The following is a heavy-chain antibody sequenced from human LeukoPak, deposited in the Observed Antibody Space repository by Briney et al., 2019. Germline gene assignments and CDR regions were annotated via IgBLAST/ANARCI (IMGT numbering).Heavy chain of an antibody. CDR3: ARLGGANSFGY. CDR2: IYPGDSDT. J-gene: IGHJ4*02. Sequence: GESLKISCKGSGYSFTDYWIGWARQMPGKGLEWMGIIYPGDSDTKYSPSFQGPVTISADESISTAYLQWSNLKASDTAMYYCARLGGANSFGYWGQGTLVTVSS. CDR1: GYSFTDYW. D-gene: IGHD4/OR15-4a*01. V-gene: IGHV5-51*01.